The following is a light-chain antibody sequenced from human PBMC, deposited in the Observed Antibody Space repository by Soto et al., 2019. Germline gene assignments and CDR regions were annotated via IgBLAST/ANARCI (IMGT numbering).Light chain of an antibody. Sequence: QSALTQPASVSGSPGQSITISCTGTSSDVGGYNYVSWYQQHPGKAPKLMIYEVSNRPSGVSNRFSGSKSGNTASLTISGLQDEDEADSYCRSYTSSSTLVFGTGTKVTVL. V-gene: IGLV2-14*01. CDR2: EVS. CDR3: RSYTSSSTLV. CDR1: SSDVGGYNY. J-gene: IGLJ1*01.